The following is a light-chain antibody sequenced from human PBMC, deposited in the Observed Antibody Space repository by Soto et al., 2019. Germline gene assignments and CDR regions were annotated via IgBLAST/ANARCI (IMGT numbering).Light chain of an antibody. CDR3: QQYNNWPPLT. J-gene: IGKJ4*01. Sequence: EIVMTQSPATLSVSPGERATLSCRASQSVSSSLAWYQQKPGQAPRPLIYGASTMATGIPARFSGSGSGTEFTLPISSLQSEDFAVYSCQQYNNWPPLTFGGGTKVEMK. CDR1: QSVSSS. CDR2: GAS. V-gene: IGKV3-15*01.